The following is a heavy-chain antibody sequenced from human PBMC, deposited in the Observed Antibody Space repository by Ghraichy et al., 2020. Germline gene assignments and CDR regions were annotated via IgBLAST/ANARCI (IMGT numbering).Heavy chain of an antibody. V-gene: IGHV3-64D*06. CDR3: VKDSGS. J-gene: IGHJ4*02. CDR2: ISSNGGST. CDR1: GFMFSGYA. Sequence: GGSLRLSCSASGFMFSGYAMRWVRQAPGKGLEYVSGISSNGGSTYYADSVKGRFTISRDNSKNTLYLQMSSLRAEDTAVYYCVKDSGSGGQGTLVTVSS. D-gene: IGHD3-10*01.